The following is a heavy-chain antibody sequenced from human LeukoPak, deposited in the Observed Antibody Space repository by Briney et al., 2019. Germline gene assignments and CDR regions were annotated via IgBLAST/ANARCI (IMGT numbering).Heavy chain of an antibody. CDR3: ARGRLSYDDRTGYPPGGYFFEY. Sequence: PGGSLRLSCAASGFTFSDYYMSWTRQAPGKGLEWVSYISSSGSTIYYADSVKGRFTISRDNAKNSLFLQMNSLRAGDTAVYYCARGRLSYDDRTGYPPGGYFFEYWGQGTLVTVSS. CDR2: ISSSGSTI. CDR1: GFTFSDYY. J-gene: IGHJ4*02. V-gene: IGHV3-11*04. D-gene: IGHD3-22*01.